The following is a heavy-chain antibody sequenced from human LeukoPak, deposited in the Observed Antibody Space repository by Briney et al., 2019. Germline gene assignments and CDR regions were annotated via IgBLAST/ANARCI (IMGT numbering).Heavy chain of an antibody. D-gene: IGHD3-22*01. CDR2: ISFSRSYI. J-gene: IGHJ4*02. CDR3: ARAPFYYDSSGYPYFDG. Sequence: GGSLRLSCAASGFTFSSYAMSWVRQAPGKGLEWVSSISFSRSYISYADSVKGRFTISRDNAKNSLYLQMNSLRAEDTALYYCARAPFYYDSSGYPYFDGWGQGTLVTVSS. CDR1: GFTFSSYA. V-gene: IGHV3-21*04.